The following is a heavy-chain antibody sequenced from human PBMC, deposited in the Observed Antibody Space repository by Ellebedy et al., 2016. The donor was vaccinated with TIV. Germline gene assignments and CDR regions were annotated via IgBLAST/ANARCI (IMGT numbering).Heavy chain of an antibody. CDR1: GFTFSSFA. V-gene: IGHV3-74*01. D-gene: IGHD5-12*01. J-gene: IGHJ4*02. CDR3: ARDTGSGYSQDVYFDY. Sequence: GESLKISCAASGFTFSSFAMSWVRQAPGKGLVWVSRIQNDGSRTSYADSVKGRFTISRDNAKNTLYLQMNSLRADDTAVYYCARDTGSGYSQDVYFDYWGQGALVTVSS. CDR2: IQNDGSRT.